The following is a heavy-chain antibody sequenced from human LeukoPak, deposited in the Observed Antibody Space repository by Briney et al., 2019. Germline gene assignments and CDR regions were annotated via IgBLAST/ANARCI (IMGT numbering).Heavy chain of an antibody. CDR2: IRYDGSNK. V-gene: IGHV3-30*02. D-gene: IGHD3-16*01. Sequence: GGSLRLSCAASGFTFSSYAMTWVRQAPGKGLEWVAFIRYDGSNKYYADSVKGRFTISRDNSKNTLYLQMNSLRAEDTAVYYCAKDLVGGGAKPYDAFDIWGQGTMVTVSS. CDR1: GFTFSSYA. CDR3: AKDLVGGGAKPYDAFDI. J-gene: IGHJ3*02.